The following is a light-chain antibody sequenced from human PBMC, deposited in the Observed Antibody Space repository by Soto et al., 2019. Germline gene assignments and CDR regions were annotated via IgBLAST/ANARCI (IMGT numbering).Light chain of an antibody. Sequence: EIELSQHPATLSLSLGARATLSCSASQSVSSSYLAWYQQKPGQAPRLLIYGASTRATGTPARFSGSGSGTEFTLTISILQSEDFVVYCCQQDIWRPLTFGRGTKVDI. CDR1: QSVSSSY. J-gene: IGKJ4*01. CDR2: GAS. CDR3: QQDIWRPLT. V-gene: IGKV3-15*01.